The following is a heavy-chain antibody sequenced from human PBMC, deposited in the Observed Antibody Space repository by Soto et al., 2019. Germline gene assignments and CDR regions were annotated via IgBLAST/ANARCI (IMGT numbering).Heavy chain of an antibody. D-gene: IGHD5-12*01. CDR3: ARGRGYSGDDHYYYFDMDV. CDR1: GGTFNNYP. Sequence: SVKVSCKASGGTFNNYPITWVRQAPGEGLEWMGGSIPIFGTANYAQKFQGRVTISVDGSTSTAYMELSSLRSEDTAVYYCARGRGYSGDDHYYYFDMDVWGQGTTVTVSS. V-gene: IGHV1-69*13. J-gene: IGHJ6*02. CDR2: SIPIFGTA.